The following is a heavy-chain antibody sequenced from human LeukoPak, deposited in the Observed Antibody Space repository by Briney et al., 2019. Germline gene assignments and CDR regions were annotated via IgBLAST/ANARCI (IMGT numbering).Heavy chain of an antibody. CDR1: GFTFSNAW. J-gene: IGHJ1*01. CDR2: IKSKTDGGTT. Sequence: GGSLRLSCAASGFTFSNAWMSWVRQAPGKGLEWVGRIKSKTDGGTTDYAAPVKGRFTISRDDSKNTLYLQMNSPKTEDTAVYYCTARYCRSTSCYGEYFQRWGQGTLVTVSS. D-gene: IGHD2-2*01. V-gene: IGHV3-15*01. CDR3: TARYCRSTSCYGEYFQR.